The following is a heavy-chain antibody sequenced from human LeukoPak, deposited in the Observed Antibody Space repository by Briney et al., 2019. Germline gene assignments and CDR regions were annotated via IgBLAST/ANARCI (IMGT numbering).Heavy chain of an antibody. CDR1: GGLISISTYY. V-gene: IGHV4-39*07. D-gene: IGHD5-24*01. CDR3: ARSGEMATTRNWFDP. J-gene: IGHJ5*02. CDR2: IYYSGST. Sequence: PSETLSLTCTVSGGLISISTYYWGWIRQPPGKGLEWIGSIYYSGSTYYNPSLKSRVTISVDTSKNQFSLKLSSVTAADTAVYYCARSGEMATTRNWFDPWGQGTLVTVFS.